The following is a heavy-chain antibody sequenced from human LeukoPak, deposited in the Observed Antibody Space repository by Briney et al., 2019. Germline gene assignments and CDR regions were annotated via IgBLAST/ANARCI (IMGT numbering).Heavy chain of an antibody. V-gene: IGHV4-59*08. CDR1: GGSISGFY. CDR2: IYYSGGH. CDR3: VRHGLAVAGGTFDP. Sequence: PSETLSLTCTVSGGSISGFYWTWIRQPPGKALEWIGYIYYSGGHNYNPSLKSRVTISIDTSKNQFSLKLSSVTAADTAVYYCVRHGLAVAGGTFDPWGWGTLVTVSS. J-gene: IGHJ5*02. D-gene: IGHD6-19*01.